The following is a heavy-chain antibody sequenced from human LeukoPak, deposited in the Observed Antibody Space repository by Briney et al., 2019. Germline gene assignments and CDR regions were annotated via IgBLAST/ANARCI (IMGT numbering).Heavy chain of an antibody. Sequence: SETLSLTCTVSGGSISSYYWSWIRQPPGKGLEWIGYIYYSGSTNYNPSLKSRVTISVDTSKNQFSLKLSSVTAADTAVYYCARVTGGYNWPYYYYGMDVWGQGTTVTVSS. CDR2: IYYSGST. CDR3: ARVTGGYNWPYYYYGMDV. V-gene: IGHV4-59*01. CDR1: GGSISSYY. J-gene: IGHJ6*02. D-gene: IGHD5-24*01.